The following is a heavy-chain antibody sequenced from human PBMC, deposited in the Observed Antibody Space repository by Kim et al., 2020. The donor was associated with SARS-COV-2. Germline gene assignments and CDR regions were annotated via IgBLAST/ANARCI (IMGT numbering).Heavy chain of an antibody. J-gene: IGHJ4*02. D-gene: IGHD3-3*01. CDR2: ISAYNGNT. CDR3: ARVAGPDFWSGYSNPFDY. V-gene: IGHV1-18*04. Sequence: ASVKVSCKASGYTFTSYGISWVRQAPGQGLEWMGWISAYNGNTNYAQKLQGRVTMTTDTSTSTAYMELRSLRSDDTAVYYCARVAGPDFWSGYSNPFDYWGQGTLVTVSS. CDR1: GYTFTSYG.